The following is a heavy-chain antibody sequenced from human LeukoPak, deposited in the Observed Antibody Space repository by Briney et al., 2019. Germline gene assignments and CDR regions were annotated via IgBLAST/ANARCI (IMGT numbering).Heavy chain of an antibody. D-gene: IGHD6-13*01. CDR2: IYSGGST. CDR1: GFTVSSNY. J-gene: IGHJ3*02. Sequence: GGSLRLSCAASGFTVSSNYMSWVRQAPGKGLEWVSVIYSGGSTYYADSVKGRFTISRDNSKNTLYLQMNSLRAEDTAVYYCGRARIAAAAFDIWGQGTMVTVSS. CDR3: GRARIAAAAFDI. V-gene: IGHV3-66*01.